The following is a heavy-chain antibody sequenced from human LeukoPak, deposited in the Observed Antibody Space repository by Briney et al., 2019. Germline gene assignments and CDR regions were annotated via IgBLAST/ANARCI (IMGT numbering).Heavy chain of an antibody. V-gene: IGHV3-30*02. CDR1: GFTFSSYG. CDR2: IRYDGSNK. J-gene: IGHJ5*02. D-gene: IGHD3-22*01. Sequence: PGGSLRLSCAASGFTFSSYGMHWVRQAPGKGLEWVAFIRYDGSNKYYADSVKGRFTISRDNSKNTLYLQMNSLRAEDTAVYYCARDLVADSSGPYPPWFDPWGQGTLVTVSS. CDR3: ARDLVADSSGPYPPWFDP.